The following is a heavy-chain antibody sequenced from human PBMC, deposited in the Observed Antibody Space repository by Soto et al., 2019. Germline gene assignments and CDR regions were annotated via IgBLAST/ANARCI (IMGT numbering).Heavy chain of an antibody. J-gene: IGHJ4*02. CDR2: IDTAGSK. CDR1: GFSVSSSY. CDR3: ARDRDDYGDYERYFDY. Sequence: GGSLRLSCAASGFSVSSSYMSWVRQAPGKGLEWVSHIDTAGSKYYADSVKGRLTISRDKSKNTLDLQMNSLRAEDSAVYYCARDRDDYGDYERYFDYWGQGTPVTVSS. D-gene: IGHD4-17*01. V-gene: IGHV3-53*01.